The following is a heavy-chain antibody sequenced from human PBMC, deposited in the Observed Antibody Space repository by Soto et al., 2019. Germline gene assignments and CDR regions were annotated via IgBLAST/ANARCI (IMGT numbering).Heavy chain of an antibody. J-gene: IGHJ4*02. CDR2: IYSGGST. Sequence: PGGSLRLSCAASGFTVSSNYMSWVRQAPGKGLEWVSVIYSGGSTYYADSVKGRFTISRDNSKNTLYLQMNSLRAEDTAVYYCAKDQGSTLYYFDYWGQGTLVTVSS. CDR1: GFTVSSNY. CDR3: AKDQGSTLYYFDY. D-gene: IGHD2-2*01. V-gene: IGHV3-66*01.